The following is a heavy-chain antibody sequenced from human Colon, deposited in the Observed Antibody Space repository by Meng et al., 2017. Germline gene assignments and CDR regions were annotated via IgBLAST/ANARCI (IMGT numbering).Heavy chain of an antibody. J-gene: IGHJ6*02. D-gene: IGHD3-9*01. CDR3: TRVYDLLTGSYRDYYYGMDV. Sequence: GESLKISCAVSGFTFGGPAIHWVRQASGKGLDWVGRIRGKANSYATAYAASVKGRFTISRDNSNNTAYLQMNSLKTEDTAVYYCTRVYDLLTGSYRDYYYGMDVWGQGTTVTVSS. CDR1: GFTFGGPA. CDR2: IRGKANSYAT. V-gene: IGHV3-73*01.